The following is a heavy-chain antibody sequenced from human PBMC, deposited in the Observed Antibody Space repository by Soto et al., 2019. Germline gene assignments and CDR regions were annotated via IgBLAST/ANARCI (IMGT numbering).Heavy chain of an antibody. CDR1: GGSISSSSYY. CDR2: IYYSGST. Sequence: QLRLQESGPGLVKPSETLSLTCTVSGGSISSSSYYWGWIRQPPGKGLEWIGSIYYSGSTYYNPSLKSRVTISVDTSRNQFSLKLSSATAADTAVYHCARHQTVTSSGFDYWGQGNLVTVSS. CDR3: ARHQTVTSSGFDY. V-gene: IGHV4-39*01. J-gene: IGHJ4*02. D-gene: IGHD4-17*01.